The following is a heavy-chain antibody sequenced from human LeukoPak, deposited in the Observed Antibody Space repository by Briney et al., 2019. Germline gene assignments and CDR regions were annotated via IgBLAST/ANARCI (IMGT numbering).Heavy chain of an antibody. Sequence: GGSLRLSCAASGFTFSNYAMHWVRQAPGQGLEWVAFISYDGYMKYYADSVKGRFTISRDNSKNTLYLQMNSLRAEDTAVYYCVRESVDGSGSGAFDTWGQGTMVSVSS. CDR2: ISYDGYMK. CDR1: GFTFSNYA. D-gene: IGHD3-10*01. V-gene: IGHV3-30*04. CDR3: VRESVDGSGSGAFDT. J-gene: IGHJ3*02.